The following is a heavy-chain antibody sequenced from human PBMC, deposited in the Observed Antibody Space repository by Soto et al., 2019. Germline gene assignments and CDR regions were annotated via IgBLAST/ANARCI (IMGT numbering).Heavy chain of an antibody. J-gene: IGHJ4*02. V-gene: IGHV3-23*01. Sequence: EVQLLESGGGLVQPGGSLRLSCAASGFTFSSYAMRWVRQAPGKGLEWVSAISGSGGSTYYADSVKGRFTISRDNSKNTVYLQMNSLRGEDTAVYYCARRASGSYYDYWGQGTLVTVSS. CDR1: GFTFSSYA. CDR2: ISGSGGST. CDR3: ARRASGSYYDY. D-gene: IGHD1-26*01.